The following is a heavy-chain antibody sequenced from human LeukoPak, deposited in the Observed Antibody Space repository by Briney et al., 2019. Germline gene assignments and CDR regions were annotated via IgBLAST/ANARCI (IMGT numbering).Heavy chain of an antibody. D-gene: IGHD5-18*01. CDR3: AREGNGVDTAMVIASVYYCYMDV. CDR1: GGTFSSYA. J-gene: IGHJ6*03. CDR2: IIPIFGTA. V-gene: IGHV1-69*01. Sequence: SVKVSCKASGGTFSSYAISWVRQAPGQGLEWMGGIIPIFGTANYAQKFQGRVTITADESTSTAYMELSSLRSEDTAVYYCAREGNGVDTAMVIASVYYCYMDVWGKGTTVTVSS.